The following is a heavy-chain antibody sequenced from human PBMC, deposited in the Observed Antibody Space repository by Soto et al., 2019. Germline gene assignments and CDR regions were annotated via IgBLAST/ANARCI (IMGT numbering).Heavy chain of an antibody. J-gene: IGHJ4*02. D-gene: IGHD3-10*01. CDR2: INHSGST. CDR1: GGSFSGYY. CDR3: ARLLRGIPDY. V-gene: IGHV4-34*01. Sequence: QVQLQQWGAGLLKPSETLSLTCAVYGGSFSGYYWSWIRQPPGKGLEWIGEINHSGSTNYNPSLKSRVTISVDTSKNQFSLKLSSVTAADTAVYYCARLLRGIPDYWGQGTLVTVSS.